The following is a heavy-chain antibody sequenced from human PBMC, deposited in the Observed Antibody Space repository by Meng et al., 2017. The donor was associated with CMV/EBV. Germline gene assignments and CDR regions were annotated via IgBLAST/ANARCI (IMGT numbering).Heavy chain of an antibody. V-gene: IGHV5-51*01. CDR3: ARLANSSSLMDV. D-gene: IGHD6-6*01. Sequence: KVSCKGSGYSFTSYWIGWVRQMPGKGLEWMGIIYPGDSDTRYSPSFQGQVTISADKSITTAYLQWSSLKASDTAVYYCARLANSSSLMDVWGQGTTVTVSS. CDR2: IYPGDSDT. CDR1: GYSFTSYW. J-gene: IGHJ6*02.